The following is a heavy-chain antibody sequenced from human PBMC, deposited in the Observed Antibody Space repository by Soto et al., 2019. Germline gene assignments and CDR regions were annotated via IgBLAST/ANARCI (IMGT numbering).Heavy chain of an antibody. D-gene: IGHD3-22*01. CDR1: GGSISSYY. CDR3: ARGFDSSGYYLIHPYFDY. J-gene: IGHJ4*02. V-gene: IGHV4-59*01. CDR2: IYYSGST. Sequence: SETLSLTCTVSGGSISSYYWSWIRQPPGKGLEWIGYIYYSGSTNYNPSLKSRVTISVDTSKNQCSLKLSSVTAADTAVYYCARGFDSSGYYLIHPYFDYWGQGTVFTVS.